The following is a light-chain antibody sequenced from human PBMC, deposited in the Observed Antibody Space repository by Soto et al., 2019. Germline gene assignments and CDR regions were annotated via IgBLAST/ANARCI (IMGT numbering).Light chain of an antibody. J-gene: IGLJ2*01. CDR3: VLYMGSGINVV. CDR1: SGSVSTSYY. Sequence: QTVVTQEPSFSVSPGGTVTLTCGLSSGSVSTSYYPSWYQQTPGQAPRTLIYSTNTRSSGVPDRFSGSILGNKAALTITGALADDESDYYCVLYMGSGINVVYGGGTKLAVL. V-gene: IGLV8-61*01. CDR2: STN.